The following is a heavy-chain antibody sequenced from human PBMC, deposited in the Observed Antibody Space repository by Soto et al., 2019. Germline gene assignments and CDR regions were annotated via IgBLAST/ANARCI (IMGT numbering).Heavy chain of an antibody. D-gene: IGHD3-16*01. V-gene: IGHV1-2*04. CDR1: GNSYTDNH. CDR3: ARGDSTDCSFCVFFCFYHNSMDF. CDR2: INPKSGGT. J-gene: IGHJ6*02. Sequence: ASVKASCKASGNSYTDNHIPWVRQAPGQGLEWLGRINPKSGGTSTAQKFQGWVTMTTDTSISTASMELTRLTSDDTAIYYCARGDSTDCSFCVFFCFYHNSMDFSYQATTLT.